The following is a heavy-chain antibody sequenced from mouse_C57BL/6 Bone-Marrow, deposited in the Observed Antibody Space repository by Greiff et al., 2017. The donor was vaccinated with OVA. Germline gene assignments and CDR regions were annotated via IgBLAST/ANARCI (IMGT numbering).Heavy chain of an antibody. V-gene: IGHV7-3*01. CDR3: ARLSITTVVVSYYAMDY. CDR2: IRNKANGYTT. J-gene: IGHJ4*01. CDR1: GFTFTDYY. Sequence: EVQGVESGGGLVQPGGSLSLSCAASGFTFTDYYMSWVRQPPGTALEWLGFIRNKANGYTTEYSASVKGRFTISRDNSQSILYLQMNALRAEDSATYYCARLSITTVVVSYYAMDYWGQGTSVTVSS. D-gene: IGHD1-1*01.